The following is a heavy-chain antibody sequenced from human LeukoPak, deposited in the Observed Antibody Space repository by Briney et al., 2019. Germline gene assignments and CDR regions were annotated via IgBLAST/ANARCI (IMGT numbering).Heavy chain of an antibody. CDR2: ISSSGSTI. V-gene: IGHV3-11*01. D-gene: IGHD6-19*01. J-gene: IGHJ4*02. CDR3: ARAGSSGWDKNYFDY. CDR1: GFTFSDYY. Sequence: GWSLRLSCAASGFTFSDYYMSWIRQAPGKGLEWVSYISSSGSTIYYADSVKGRFTISRDNAKNSLYLQMNSLRAEDTAVYYCARAGSSGWDKNYFDYWGQGTLVTVSS.